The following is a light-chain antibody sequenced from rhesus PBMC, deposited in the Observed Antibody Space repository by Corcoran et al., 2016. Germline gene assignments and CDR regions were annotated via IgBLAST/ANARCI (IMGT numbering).Light chain of an antibody. CDR2: GAS. V-gene: IGKV3-10*01. Sequence: QIILTQSPATLSLSPGERATLSCRASQSVSTYLAWYQQKPGQAPRLLISGASGRATGLPARFTGDGSGTDFTLTFTSLEPEDVGVYYCYQNSSGYSFGQGTKVEIK. CDR1: QSVSTY. CDR3: YQNSSGYS. J-gene: IGKJ2*01.